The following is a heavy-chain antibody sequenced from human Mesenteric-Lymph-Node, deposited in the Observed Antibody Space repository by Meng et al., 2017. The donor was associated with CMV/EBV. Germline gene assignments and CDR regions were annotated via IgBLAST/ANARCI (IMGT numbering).Heavy chain of an antibody. CDR2: IRSKAYGGTT. J-gene: IGHJ4*02. CDR3: TRDYYYDSSGYLDY. V-gene: IGHV3-49*04. Sequence: GESLKISCTASGFTFGDYAMSWVRQAPGKGLEWVGFIRSKAYGGTTEYAASVKGRFTISRDDSKSIAYLQMNSLKTEDTAVYYCTRDYYYDSSGYLDYWGQGTLVTVSS. CDR1: GFTFGDYA. D-gene: IGHD3-22*01.